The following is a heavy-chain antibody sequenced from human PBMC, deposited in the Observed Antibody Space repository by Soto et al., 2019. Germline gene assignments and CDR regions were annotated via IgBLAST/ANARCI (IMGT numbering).Heavy chain of an antibody. D-gene: IGHD6-6*01. J-gene: IGHJ4*02. CDR2: INSDGSST. Sequence: GGSLRLSCAASGFTFSNNWMHWVRQAPGKGPVWVSRINSDGSSTYYADSVKGRFTISRDNSKNTLYLQMNSLRAEDTAVYYCAKRSSSSTFDYWGQGTLVTVSS. V-gene: IGHV3-74*01. CDR3: AKRSSSSTFDY. CDR1: GFTFSNNW.